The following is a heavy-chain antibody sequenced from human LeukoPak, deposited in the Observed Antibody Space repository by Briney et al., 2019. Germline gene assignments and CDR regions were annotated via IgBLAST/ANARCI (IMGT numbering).Heavy chain of an antibody. CDR1: GFNFSRDW. J-gene: IGHJ4*02. CDR3: TRDGPQTIPLDY. CDR2: ISGEGNLV. Sequence: QPGGSLRLACGAPGFNFSRDWMHWVPQAPGKGLEWGSLISGEGNLVVYADSVKGRFTVSRDNAQNTLYLQMNSLRAEDTAAYYCTRDGPQTIPLDYWGQGTLVTVSS. D-gene: IGHD2-21*01. V-gene: IGHV3-74*01.